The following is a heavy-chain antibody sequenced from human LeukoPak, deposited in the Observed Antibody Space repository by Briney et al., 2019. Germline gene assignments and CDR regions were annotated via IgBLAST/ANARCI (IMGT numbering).Heavy chain of an antibody. CDR2: IYSDGSP. CDR1: GFAVSNNY. Sequence: GGSLRLSCAASGFAVSNNYMSWVRQAPGKGLEWVSVIYSDGSPYYADSVRGRFTISRDNSKNTLYLQMNSLRAEDTAVYYCARKGETTITWGQGTLVTVSS. CDR3: ARKGETTIT. V-gene: IGHV3-66*01. D-gene: IGHD3-16*01. J-gene: IGHJ5*02.